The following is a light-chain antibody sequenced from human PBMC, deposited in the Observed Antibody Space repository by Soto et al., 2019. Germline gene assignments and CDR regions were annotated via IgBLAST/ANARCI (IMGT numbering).Light chain of an antibody. Sequence: QSVLTQPASVSGSPGQSITISCTGTSSDFGGYNYVSWYQQHPGKAPKLMIYEVSNRTSGVSNRFSGSKSGNTASLTISGLQAEAEADYYCSPYTSSSSDYAFGTGTKLTVL. CDR1: SSDFGGYNY. V-gene: IGLV2-14*01. CDR2: EVS. CDR3: SPYTSSSSDYA. J-gene: IGLJ1*01.